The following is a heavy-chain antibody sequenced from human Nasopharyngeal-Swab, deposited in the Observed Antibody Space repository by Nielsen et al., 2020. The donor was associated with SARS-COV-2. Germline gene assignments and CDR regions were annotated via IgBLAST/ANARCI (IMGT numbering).Heavy chain of an antibody. J-gene: IGHJ4*02. CDR2: IGAAGNK. CDR1: GFTFSSSA. D-gene: IGHD2/OR15-2a*01. CDR3: AKEAGGRSNSGLDN. Sequence: GGSLRLSCAASGFTFSSSAISWVRQAPGMGLEWVSVIGAAGNKIYADSVKGRFTISRDNSKNMVYLQMNSLRPEDTAVYYCAKEAGGRSNSGLDNWGQGILVTVSP. V-gene: IGHV3-23*01.